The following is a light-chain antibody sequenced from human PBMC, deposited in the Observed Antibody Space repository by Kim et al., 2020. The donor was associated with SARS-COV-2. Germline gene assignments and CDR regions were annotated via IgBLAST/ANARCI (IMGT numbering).Light chain of an antibody. V-gene: IGKV1-5*03. CDR2: KAS. J-gene: IGKJ1*01. CDR3: QQYESSPCT. CDR1: QDITTH. Sequence: DIQMTQSPSTLSASVGDRVTIACRASQDITTHLAWYQQKPGRAPKLLIYKASILESGVPSRFSGSGSGTDLTLSISSLQPDDFATFYCQQYESSPCTFGRGTKVDIK.